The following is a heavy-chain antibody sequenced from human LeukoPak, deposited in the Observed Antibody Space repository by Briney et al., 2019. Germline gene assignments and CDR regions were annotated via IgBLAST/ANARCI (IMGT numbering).Heavy chain of an antibody. CDR3: ARLMSTVTTGYFDY. V-gene: IGHV2-5*01. CDR2: MYWNDDM. D-gene: IGHD4-17*01. CDR1: GFSLSTSGLG. Sequence: SGPTLVKPTQTLTLTCTFSGFSLSTSGLGVAWIRQPPGKALEWLALMYWNDDMRYSPSLNNRLTLTKDTSKNQVVLTISNADPADTATYYCARLMSTVTTGYFDYWGQGILVAVSS. J-gene: IGHJ4*02.